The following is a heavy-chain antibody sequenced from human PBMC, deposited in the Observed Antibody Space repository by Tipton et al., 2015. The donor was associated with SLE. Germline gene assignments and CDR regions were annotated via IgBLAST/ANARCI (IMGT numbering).Heavy chain of an antibody. V-gene: IGHV4-34*01. CDR2: INHSGST. D-gene: IGHD2-2*01. CDR1: GGSFSGYY. Sequence: TLSLTCAVYGGSFSGYYWSWIRQPPGKGLEWIGEINHSGSTNYNPSLKSRVTISVDTSKNQFSLKLSSVTAADTDVYYCARRRGLVVVVPAAMEGFDPWGQGTLVTVSS. J-gene: IGHJ5*02. CDR3: ARRRGLVVVVPAAMEGFDP.